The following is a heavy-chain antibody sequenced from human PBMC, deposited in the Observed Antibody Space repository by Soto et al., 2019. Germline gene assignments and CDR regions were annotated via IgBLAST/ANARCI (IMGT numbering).Heavy chain of an antibody. CDR3: AKDGGARYCSSTSCYGSFDY. D-gene: IGHD2-2*01. CDR2: ISYDGSNK. Sequence: GGSLRLSCAASGFTFSSYGMHWVRQAPGKGLEWVAVISYDGSNKYYADSVKGRFTISRDNSKNTLYLQMNSLRAEDTAVYYCAKDGGARYCSSTSCYGSFDYWGQGTLVTVSS. V-gene: IGHV3-30*18. J-gene: IGHJ4*02. CDR1: GFTFSSYG.